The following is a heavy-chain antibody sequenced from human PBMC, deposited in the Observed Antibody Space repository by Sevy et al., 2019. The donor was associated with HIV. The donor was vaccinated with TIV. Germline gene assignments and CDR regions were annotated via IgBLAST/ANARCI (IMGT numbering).Heavy chain of an antibody. CDR3: ARDGRGISAFDI. CDR2: ISGNGENT. CDR1: EFTFSSHA. D-gene: IGHD3-3*02. J-gene: IGHJ3*02. Sequence: GGSLRLSCAASEFTFSSHAVSWVRQAPGKGLEWVSAISGNGENTHYADSVRGRFTISRDNFKNTLYLHMSTLRAEDTALYYCARDGRGISAFDIWGQGTMVIVSS. V-gene: IGHV3-23*01.